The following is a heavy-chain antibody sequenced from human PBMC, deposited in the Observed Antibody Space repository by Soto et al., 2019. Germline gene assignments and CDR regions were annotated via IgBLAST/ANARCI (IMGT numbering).Heavy chain of an antibody. CDR3: ARAPRGAGDYYFGY. J-gene: IGHJ4*02. D-gene: IGHD6-19*01. CDR2: IKTDGSSS. CDR1: GFTFSSNW. V-gene: IGHV3-74*01. Sequence: EVQLVESGGGLVQPGGSLRLSCAASGFTFSSNWMHWVRQAPGKGLVWVSRIKTDGSSSTYADSVKGRLTISRDNAQNPLYPQMNSMRAQVAAVYYFARAPRGAGDYYFGYGGQGTPVTVSS.